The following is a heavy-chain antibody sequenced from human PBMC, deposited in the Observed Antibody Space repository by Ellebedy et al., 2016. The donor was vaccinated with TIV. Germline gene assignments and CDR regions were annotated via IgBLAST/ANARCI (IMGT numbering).Heavy chain of an antibody. V-gene: IGHV3-7*03. CDR1: GFTFSSYW. CDR3: ARDSEEIIFGVRRRYNYGMDV. J-gene: IGHJ6*02. Sequence: GESLKISXAASGFTFSSYWMSWVRQAPGKGLEWVANIKQDGSEKYYVDSVKGRFTISRDNAKNSLYLQMNSLRAEDTAVYYCARDSEEIIFGVRRRYNYGMDVWGQGTTVTVSS. D-gene: IGHD3-3*01. CDR2: IKQDGSEK.